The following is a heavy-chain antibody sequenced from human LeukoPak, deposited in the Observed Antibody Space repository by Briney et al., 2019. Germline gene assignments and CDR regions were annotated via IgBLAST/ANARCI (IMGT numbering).Heavy chain of an antibody. CDR3: ARRGSCIGGSCYSY. CDR1: GYSFTYYW. CDR2: IDPSDSYT. D-gene: IGHD2-15*01. J-gene: IGHJ4*02. V-gene: IGHV5-10-1*01. Sequence: GESLKISCKGSGYSFTYYWISWVRQMPGKGLEWMGRIDPSDSYTNYSPSFHGRVTISADKSLSTAYLQWSSLKASDTAVYYCARRGSCIGGSCYSYWGQGTLVTVSS.